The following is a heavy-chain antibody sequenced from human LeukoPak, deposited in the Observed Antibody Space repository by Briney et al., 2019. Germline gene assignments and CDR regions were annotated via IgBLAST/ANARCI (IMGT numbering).Heavy chain of an antibody. CDR2: ISSSGSYI. Sequence: GGSLRLSCAASGFTFSSYSMNWVRQAPGKGLEWVSSISSSGSYIYYADSVKGRFTISRDNSKNTLYLQMNSLRAEDTAVYYCAKWGRGYSYAFDIWGQGTMVTVSS. J-gene: IGHJ3*02. CDR1: GFTFSSYS. CDR3: AKWGRGYSYAFDI. V-gene: IGHV3-21*01. D-gene: IGHD5-18*01.